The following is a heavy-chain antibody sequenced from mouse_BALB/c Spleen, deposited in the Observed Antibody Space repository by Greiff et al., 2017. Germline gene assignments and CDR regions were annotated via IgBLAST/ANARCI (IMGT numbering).Heavy chain of an antibody. CDR3: ARDEGTYAMDY. J-gene: IGHJ4*01. CDR1: GFSLTGYG. Sequence: QVQLKESGPGLVAPSQSLSITCTVSGFSLTGYGVNWVRQPPGKGLEWLGMIWGDGSTDYNSALKSRLSISKDNSKSQDFLKMNSLQTDDTARYYCARDEGTYAMDYWGQGTSVTVSS. CDR2: IWGDGST. V-gene: IGHV2-6-7*01.